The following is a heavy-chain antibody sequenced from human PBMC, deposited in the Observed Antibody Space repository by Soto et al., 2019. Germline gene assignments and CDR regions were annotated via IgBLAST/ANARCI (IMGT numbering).Heavy chain of an antibody. Sequence: QVQLVQSGAEVKKPGASVKVSCKASGYTFTSYGISWVRQAPGQGLEWMGWISAYNGNTNYAQKLQGRVTMTTDTSTSTAYMELRSLRSDDTAVFYCSRDRPQLPTHYYGMDVWGQGTTVTVSS. CDR3: SRDRPQLPTHYYGMDV. CDR1: GYTFTSYG. D-gene: IGHD2-2*01. V-gene: IGHV1-18*01. CDR2: ISAYNGNT. J-gene: IGHJ6*02.